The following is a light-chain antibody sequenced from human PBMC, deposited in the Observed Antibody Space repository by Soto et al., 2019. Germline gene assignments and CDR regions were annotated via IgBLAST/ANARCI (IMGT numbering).Light chain of an antibody. V-gene: IGKV1-33*01. J-gene: IGKJ3*01. CDR1: QDISNY. CDR2: DAS. CDR3: PVFI. Sequence: DIQMTQSPSSLSASVGDRVTITCQASQDISNYLNWYQQKPGKAPKLLIYDASNLETGVPSRFSGSGSGTDFTFTISSLQPEDIQHCDDPVFIFGPGTKVDIK.